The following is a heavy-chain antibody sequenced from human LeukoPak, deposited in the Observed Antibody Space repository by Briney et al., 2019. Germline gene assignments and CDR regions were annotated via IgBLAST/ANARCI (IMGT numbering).Heavy chain of an antibody. D-gene: IGHD4-23*01. CDR3: ARTLTPPPYYYYMDV. V-gene: IGHV4-59*12. CDR2: VYYRGSA. J-gene: IGHJ6*03. CDR1: GASIHDDH. Sequence: SETLSLTCTVSGASIHDDHFTWIRQPPGRGLEWIGFVYYRGSAKYNPSLESRVTISVDTSKNQFSLKLNSVTAADTAVYYCARTLTPPPYYYYMDVWGKGTTVTVSS.